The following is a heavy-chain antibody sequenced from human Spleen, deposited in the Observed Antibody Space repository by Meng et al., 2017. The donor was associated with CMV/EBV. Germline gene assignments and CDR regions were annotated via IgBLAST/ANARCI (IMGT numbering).Heavy chain of an antibody. V-gene: IGHV4-59*11. CDR2: IYYNGST. CDR1: RGSISSHY. CDR3: ARAPRYSALFDY. D-gene: IGHD3-16*02. J-gene: IGHJ4*02. Sequence: SETLSLTCTVSRGSISSHYCHWVRQPPGKRLEWIGYIYYNGSTNYNPSLKSRVTISVDTTKNQFFLKLASVTAADTAVYYCARAPRYSALFDYWGQGTLVTVSS.